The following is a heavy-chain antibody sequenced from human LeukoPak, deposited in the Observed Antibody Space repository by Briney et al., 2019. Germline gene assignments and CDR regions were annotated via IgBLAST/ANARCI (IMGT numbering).Heavy chain of an antibody. Sequence: GGSLRLSCAASGFTFSSYAMSWVRQAPGKGLEWVSTISGSGNNIHYADSVKGRFTISRDNSKNTVYLQMNSLRAEDTAVYYCAKVKVVIAATFDHWGQGTLVTVSS. D-gene: IGHD2-15*01. CDR2: ISGSGNNI. V-gene: IGHV3-23*01. CDR3: AKVKVVIAATFDH. J-gene: IGHJ4*02. CDR1: GFTFSSYA.